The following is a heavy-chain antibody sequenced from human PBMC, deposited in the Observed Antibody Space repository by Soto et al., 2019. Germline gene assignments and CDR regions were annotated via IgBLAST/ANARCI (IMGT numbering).Heavy chain of an antibody. CDR3: EHRRGQGCIAARCLDWFDP. J-gene: IGHJ5*02. Sequence: QITLKESGPTLVKPTQTLTLTCTFSGFSLSTSGVGVGWIRQPPGKALEWLALIYWDDDKRYSPSLKVRLTITKDRSKNQVVLTMTHMEHVDTATYYCEHRRGQGCIAARCLDWFDPWGQGTLVTVSS. CDR1: GFSLSTSGVG. D-gene: IGHD6-6*01. V-gene: IGHV2-5*02. CDR2: IYWDDDK.